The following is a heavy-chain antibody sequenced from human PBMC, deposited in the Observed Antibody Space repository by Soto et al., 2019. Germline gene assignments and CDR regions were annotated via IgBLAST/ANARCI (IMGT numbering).Heavy chain of an antibody. J-gene: IGHJ6*02. V-gene: IGHV4-4*07. D-gene: IGHD3-3*01. CDR3: ARENVYSFFGVVTRDYYYGMDV. CDR1: GGSISSYY. CDR2: IYTSGST. Sequence: PSETLSLTCTVSGGSISSYYWSWIRQPAGKRLEWIGRIYTSGSTNYNPSLKSRVTMSVDTSKNQFSLKLSSVTAADTAVYYCARENVYSFFGVVTRDYYYGMDVWGQGXTVTVYS.